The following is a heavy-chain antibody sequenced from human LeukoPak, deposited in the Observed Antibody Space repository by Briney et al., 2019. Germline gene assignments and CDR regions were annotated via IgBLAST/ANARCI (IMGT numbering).Heavy chain of an antibody. CDR1: GFTFSSYA. D-gene: IGHD3-10*01. CDR2: IPYDGSNK. Sequence: PGGSLRLSCAASGFTFSSYAMHWVRQAPGKGLEWVSLIPYDGSNKYYADSAKGRFTVSRDNSKNTLYLQMNSLRVEDTAVYYCAKEGIWFGQFAFDSWGQGALVTVSS. CDR3: AKEGIWFGQFAFDS. V-gene: IGHV3-30*04. J-gene: IGHJ4*02.